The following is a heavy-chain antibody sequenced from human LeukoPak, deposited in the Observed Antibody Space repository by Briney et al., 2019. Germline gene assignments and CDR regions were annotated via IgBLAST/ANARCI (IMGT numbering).Heavy chain of an antibody. CDR1: GGSISSYY. CDR2: IYYSGST. Sequence: SETLSLTCTVSGGSISSYYWSWIRQPPGKGLEWIGYIYYSGSTNYNPSLKSRVTISVDTSKNQFSLNLSSVTAADTAVYYCARWLSYSSSWYWYFDLWGRGTLVTVSS. D-gene: IGHD6-13*01. CDR3: ARWLSYSSSWYWYFDL. J-gene: IGHJ2*01. V-gene: IGHV4-59*01.